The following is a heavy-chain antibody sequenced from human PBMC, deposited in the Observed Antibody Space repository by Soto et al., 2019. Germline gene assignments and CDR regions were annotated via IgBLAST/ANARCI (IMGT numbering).Heavy chain of an antibody. J-gene: IGHJ4*02. CDR2: ISYDGSNK. D-gene: IGHD1-26*01. CDR1: GFTFSSYA. CDR3: ARSIVGANFDH. Sequence: QVQLVESGGGVVQPGRSLRLSCAASGFTFSSYAMHWVRQAPGKGLEWVAVISYDGSNKYYADSVKGRFTISRDNSKNTLYLQMNSLRAEDTAVYYCARSIVGANFDHWGQGTLVTVSS. V-gene: IGHV3-30-3*01.